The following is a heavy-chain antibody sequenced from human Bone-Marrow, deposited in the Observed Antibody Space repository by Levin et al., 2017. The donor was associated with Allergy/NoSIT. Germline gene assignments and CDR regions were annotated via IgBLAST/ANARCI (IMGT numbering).Heavy chain of an antibody. CDR3: AREDASGSFVDD. CDR1: GDSISSSSYY. Sequence: SQTLSLTCSVSGDSISSSSYYWGWIRQPPGTGLEWIGTIFYSGNTYYNPSLKSRVTLSVDTSKNQFSLKLASVTAADTAVYYCAREDASGSFVDDWGQGTLVIVSS. CDR2: IFYSGNT. D-gene: IGHD3-10*01. V-gene: IGHV4-39*07. J-gene: IGHJ4*02.